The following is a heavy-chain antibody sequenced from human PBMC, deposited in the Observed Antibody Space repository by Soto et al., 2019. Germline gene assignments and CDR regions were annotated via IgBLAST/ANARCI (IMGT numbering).Heavy chain of an antibody. CDR1: GFTFSSYA. CDR2: ISGSGGST. J-gene: IGHJ4*02. D-gene: IGHD3-9*01. CDR3: AKVQSRYFDWLVDY. V-gene: IGHV3-23*01. Sequence: EVQLLESGGGLVQPGGSLRLSCAASGFTFSSYAMSWVRQAPGKGLEWVSAISGSGGSTYYADSVKGRFTISRDNSKNTLYLQMNSLRAGDTAVYYCAKVQSRYFDWLVDYWGQGTLVTVSS.